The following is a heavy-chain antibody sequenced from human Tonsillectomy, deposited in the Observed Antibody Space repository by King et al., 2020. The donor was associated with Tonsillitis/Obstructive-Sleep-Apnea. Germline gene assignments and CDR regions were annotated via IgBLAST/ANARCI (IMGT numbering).Heavy chain of an antibody. J-gene: IGHJ4*02. CDR2: IYDSGST. V-gene: IGHV4-59*08. CDR1: SGSISSYY. D-gene: IGHD3-22*01. CDR3: ARLLYYGVPMPAAVYYFDY. Sequence: QLPESGPGLVKPSETLSLTCTVSSGSISSYYWSWIRQPPGKGLEWIGYIYDSGSTNYNPSLKSRATISLDTSKKQFSLKLTSVTAADTAIYYCARLLYYGVPMPAAVYYFDYWGQGTLVTVSS.